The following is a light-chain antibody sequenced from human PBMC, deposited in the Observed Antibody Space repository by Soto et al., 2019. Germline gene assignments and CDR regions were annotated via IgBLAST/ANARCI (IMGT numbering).Light chain of an antibody. CDR3: SSYTSTYSLV. CDR1: TDEIGAYDY. V-gene: IGLV2-14*03. CDR2: DVN. J-gene: IGLJ1*01. Sequence: QSVLTQPASVSGSPGQSVTISCTGTTDEIGAYDYVSWYQQRPGSAPQLIIYDVNNRPSGTFHRFSGSKSVHTAYLTISGLQSDDEATYHCSSYTSTYSLVFGTGTKVTVL.